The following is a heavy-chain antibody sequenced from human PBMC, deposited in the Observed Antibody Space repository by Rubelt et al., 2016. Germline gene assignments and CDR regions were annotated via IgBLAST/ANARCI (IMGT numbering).Heavy chain of an antibody. Sequence: DSVKGRFTISRDNSKNTLYLQMNSLRAEDTAVYYCARDSPPLNYDFWSDYPDYWGQGTLVTVSS. V-gene: IGHV3-30*07. D-gene: IGHD3-3*01. J-gene: IGHJ4*02. CDR3: ARDSPPLNYDFWSDYPDY.